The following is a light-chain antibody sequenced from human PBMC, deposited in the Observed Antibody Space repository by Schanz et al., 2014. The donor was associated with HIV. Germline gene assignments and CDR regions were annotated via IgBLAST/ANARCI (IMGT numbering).Light chain of an antibody. CDR1: SSDVGGDNY. CDR2: EVS. CDR3: SSYAATSNVL. J-gene: IGLJ3*02. V-gene: IGLV2-8*01. Sequence: QSALTQPASVSGSPGQSITISCTGASSDVGGDNYVSWYQQHPGRAPKIMIYEVSKRPSGVPDRFSGSKSGNTASLTVSGLQADDEADYYCSSYAATSNVLFGGGTKVTVL.